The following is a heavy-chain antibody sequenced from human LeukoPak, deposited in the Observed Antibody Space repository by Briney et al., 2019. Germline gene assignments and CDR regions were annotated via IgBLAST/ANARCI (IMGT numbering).Heavy chain of an antibody. CDR3: AKVFVPGKADY. J-gene: IGHJ4*02. D-gene: IGHD1-14*01. CDR1: GFSFNNYG. CDR2: IQYDGINR. V-gene: IGHV3-30*02. Sequence: HPGGSLRLSCAASGFSFNNYGMHWVRQAPGKGLEWLAFIQYDGINRDYAASVKGRFTISTDKSKNTAYLQMNSLSVEDTAVYYCAKVFVPGKADYWGQGTLVTVSS.